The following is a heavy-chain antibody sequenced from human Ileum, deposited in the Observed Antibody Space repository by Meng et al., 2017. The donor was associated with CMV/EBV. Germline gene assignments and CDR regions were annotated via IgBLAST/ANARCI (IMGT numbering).Heavy chain of an antibody. CDR3: ARSLYYSSYYFDY. CDR1: RFSFRTRGVG. D-gene: IGHD3-16*01. V-gene: IGHV2-5*02. J-gene: IGHJ4*02. Sequence: QITLQASGPTLEQPTQTLTLTFTFSRFSFRTRGVGVGWIRQPPGTALVWLALIYWDEDKGYSPSLKRRLTITKYTSKNQVVLTMTNVDPVDTATYFCARSLYYSSYYFDYWGQGTLVTVSS. CDR2: IYWDEDK.